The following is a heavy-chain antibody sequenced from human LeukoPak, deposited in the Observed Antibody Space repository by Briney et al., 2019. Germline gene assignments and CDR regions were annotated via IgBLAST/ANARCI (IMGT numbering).Heavy chain of an antibody. V-gene: IGHV3-23*01. CDR2: ISGSGGST. Sequence: GGSLRLSCAASGFTFSSYAMSWVRQAPGKGLEWISAISGSGGSTYYADSVKGRFTISRDNSKNTLYLQMNGLRAEDTAVYYCAKVLVGGPGGYWGQGTLVTVSS. J-gene: IGHJ4*02. D-gene: IGHD1-26*01. CDR3: AKVLVGGPGGY. CDR1: GFTFSSYA.